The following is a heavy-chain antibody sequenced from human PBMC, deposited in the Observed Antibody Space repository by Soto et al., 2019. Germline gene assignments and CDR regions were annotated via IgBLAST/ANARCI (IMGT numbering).Heavy chain of an antibody. D-gene: IGHD6-13*01. CDR1: GFTFSNAW. V-gene: IGHV3-15*07. Sequence: GESLKISCAASGFTFSNAWMNWVRQAPGKGLEWVGRIKSKTDGGTTDYAAPVKGRFTISRDDSKNTLYLQMNSLKTEDTAVYYCTIRPYSSSWYYYYGMDVWGQGTTVTVSS. CDR2: IKSKTDGGTT. CDR3: TIRPYSSSWYYYYGMDV. J-gene: IGHJ6*02.